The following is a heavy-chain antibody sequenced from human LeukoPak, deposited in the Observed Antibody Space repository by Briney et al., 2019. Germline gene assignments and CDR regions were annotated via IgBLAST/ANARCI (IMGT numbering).Heavy chain of an antibody. D-gene: IGHD5-18*01. Sequence: PSETLSLTCTVSGGSISSSSYYWGWIRQPPGKGLEWIGSIYYSGSTYYNPSLKSRVTISVDTSKNQFSLKLSSVTAADTAVYYCARQIHYYMDVWGKGTTVTISS. J-gene: IGHJ6*03. CDR3: ARQIHYYMDV. V-gene: IGHV4-39*01. CDR2: IYYSGST. CDR1: GGSISSSSYY.